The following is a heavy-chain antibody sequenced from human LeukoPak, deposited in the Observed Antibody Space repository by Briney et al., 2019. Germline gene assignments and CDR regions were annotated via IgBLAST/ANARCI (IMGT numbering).Heavy chain of an antibody. J-gene: IGHJ4*02. V-gene: IGHV3-11*04. CDR3: ARDGRLGELSHWNY. CDR1: GGSISSSSYY. D-gene: IGHD3-16*02. Sequence: LSLTCTVSGGSISSSSYYWGWIRQPPGKGLEWVSYISSSSSTIYYADSVKGRFTISRDNAKNSLYLQMNSLRAKDTAVYYCARDGRLGELSHWNYWGQGTLVTVSS. CDR2: ISSSSSTI.